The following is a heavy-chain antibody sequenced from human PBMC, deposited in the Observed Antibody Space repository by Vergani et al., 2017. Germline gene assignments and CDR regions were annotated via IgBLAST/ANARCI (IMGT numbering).Heavy chain of an antibody. CDR3: SRHTTYTDS. J-gene: IGHJ4*02. CDR1: EYSFGNYW. Sequence: EVELVQSGPEMRKPGESLKISCKGSEYSFGNYWIGWVRQMPGKGLEWMGIIYPADSDTRYSPSFQGQVTISADKSFSTAFLQWDRLKASDTALYYCSRHTTYTDSWGQGTLVTVSS. CDR2: IYPADSDT. V-gene: IGHV5-51*01. D-gene: IGHD1-1*01.